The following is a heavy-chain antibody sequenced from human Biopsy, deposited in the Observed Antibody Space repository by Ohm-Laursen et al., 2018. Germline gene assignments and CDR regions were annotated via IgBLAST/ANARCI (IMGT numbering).Heavy chain of an antibody. D-gene: IGHD6-6*01. J-gene: IGHJ4*02. CDR1: GYTLNELS. Sequence: ASVKVSCKVSGYTLNELSMHWVRQVPGKGLEWMGGFAPENGKTVYAQNFQARVSLTEDTSTDTAYMELRSLRSEDTAVYYCARVLGKVGSSPKYFDYWGQGTLVTVSS. V-gene: IGHV1-24*01. CDR3: ARVLGKVGSSPKYFDY. CDR2: FAPENGKT.